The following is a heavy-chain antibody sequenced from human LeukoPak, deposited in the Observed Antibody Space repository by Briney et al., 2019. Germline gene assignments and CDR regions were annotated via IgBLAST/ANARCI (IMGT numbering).Heavy chain of an antibody. Sequence: GASVKVSCKTSGYTFNSFVIHWVRQAPGQRLEWMGWINAANGNTKYSPKFQDRVTITSDTSASTAYMELNSLRFEDTAIYYCARGHIFLAGNEGLDYWGRGTLVTASS. J-gene: IGHJ4*02. D-gene: IGHD3-9*01. V-gene: IGHV1-3*01. CDR1: GYTFNSFV. CDR2: INAANGNT. CDR3: ARGHIFLAGNEGLDY.